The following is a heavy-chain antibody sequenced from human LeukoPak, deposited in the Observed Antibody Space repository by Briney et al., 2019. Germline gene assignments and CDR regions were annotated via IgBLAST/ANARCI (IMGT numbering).Heavy chain of an antibody. J-gene: IGHJ4*02. Sequence: GASVKVSCKASGGTFSSYAISWVRQAPGQGLEWMGWINTDTWNPTYAQGFTGRFVFSLDTSVSTAYLQISSLKADDSAIYYCARKVRGVDHFDYWGQGTLVTVSS. CDR2: INTDTWNP. V-gene: IGHV7-4-1*02. CDR3: ARKVRGVDHFDY. CDR1: GGTFSSYA. D-gene: IGHD3-10*01.